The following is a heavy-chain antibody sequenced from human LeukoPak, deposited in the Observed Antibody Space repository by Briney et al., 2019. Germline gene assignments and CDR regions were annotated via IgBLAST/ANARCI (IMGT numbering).Heavy chain of an antibody. CDR3: ARDLGYCSSTSCQNYYYYYMDV. D-gene: IGHD2-2*01. V-gene: IGHV1-69*04. J-gene: IGHJ6*03. CDR2: IIPILGIA. CDR1: GGTFSSYT. Sequence: ASVKVSCKASGGTFSSYTIRWVRQAPGQGLEWMGRIIPILGIANYAQKFQGRVTITADKSTSTAYMELSSLRSEDTAVYYCARDLGYCSSTSCQNYYYYYMDVWGKGTTVTVSS.